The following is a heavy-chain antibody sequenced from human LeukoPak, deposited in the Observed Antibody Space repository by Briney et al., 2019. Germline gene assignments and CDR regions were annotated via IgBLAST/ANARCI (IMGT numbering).Heavy chain of an antibody. CDR3: ASGSGSYRTPYYYMDV. Sequence: GGSLRLSCVDSGFTFSSYALSWVRQAPGKGLEWVSVIYSGGSTYYADSVKGRFTISRDNSKNTLYLQMNSLRAEDTAVYYCASGSGSYRTPYYYMDVWGTGTTVTVSS. CDR2: IYSGGST. D-gene: IGHD3-10*01. CDR1: GFTFSSYA. J-gene: IGHJ6*03. V-gene: IGHV3-53*01.